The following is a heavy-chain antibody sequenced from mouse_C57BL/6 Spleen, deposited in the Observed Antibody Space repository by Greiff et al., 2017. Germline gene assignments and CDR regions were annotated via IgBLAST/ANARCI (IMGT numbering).Heavy chain of an antibody. CDR3: ARSYYGSSYGYWYFDV. Sequence: QVQLQQSGAELVKPGASVKISCIASGYAFSSYWMNWVKQRPGKGLEWIGQIYPGDGDTNYNGKFKGKATLTADKSSSTAYMQLSSLTSEDSAVYFCARSYYGSSYGYWYFDVWGTGTTVTVSS. V-gene: IGHV1-80*01. CDR2: IYPGDGDT. D-gene: IGHD1-1*01. CDR1: GYAFSSYW. J-gene: IGHJ1*03.